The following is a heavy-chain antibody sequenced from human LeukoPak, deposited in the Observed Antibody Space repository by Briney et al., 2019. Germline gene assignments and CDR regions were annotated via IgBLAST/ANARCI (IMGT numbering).Heavy chain of an antibody. D-gene: IGHD3-10*01. CDR3: AKSLSLTVRGVPLADS. CDR2: ISYDGSNK. CDR1: GFTFSSYG. Sequence: GGSLRLSCAASGFTFSSYGMHWVRQAPGKGLEGVAVISYDGSNKYYADSVKGRFTISRDNSKDTLYLQMNSLRAEDTAVYYCAKSLSLTVRGVPLADSWGQGTLVTVSS. V-gene: IGHV3-30*18. J-gene: IGHJ4*02.